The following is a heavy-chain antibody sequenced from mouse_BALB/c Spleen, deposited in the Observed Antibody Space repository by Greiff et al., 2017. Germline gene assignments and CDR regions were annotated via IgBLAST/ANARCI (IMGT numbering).Heavy chain of an antibody. D-gene: IGHD1-1*01. CDR2: INPDSSTI. J-gene: IGHJ1*01. V-gene: IGHV4-1*02. CDR3: ARPLFYYGSRRHWYFDV. Sequence: EVKLVESGGGLVQPGGSLKLSCAASGFDFSRYWMSWVRQAPGKGLEWIGEINPDSSTINYTPSLKDKFIISRDNAKNTLYLQMSKVRSEDTALYYCARPLFYYGSRRHWYFDVWGAGTTVTVSS. CDR1: GFDFSRYW.